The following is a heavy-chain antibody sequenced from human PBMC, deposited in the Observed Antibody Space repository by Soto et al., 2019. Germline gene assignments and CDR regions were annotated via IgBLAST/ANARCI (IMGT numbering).Heavy chain of an antibody. Sequence: QVQLVQSGAEVKKPGSSVKVSCKASGGTFSSYAISWVRQAPGQGLEWMGGIIPIFGTANYAQKFQGRVTITADESTSTAYMELSSLRSEDTAVYYCARGVVPASIDYYYYGMDVWCQGTTVTVSS. CDR2: IIPIFGTA. J-gene: IGHJ6*02. V-gene: IGHV1-69*19. D-gene: IGHD2-2*01. CDR1: GGTFSSYA. CDR3: ARGVVPASIDYYYYGMDV.